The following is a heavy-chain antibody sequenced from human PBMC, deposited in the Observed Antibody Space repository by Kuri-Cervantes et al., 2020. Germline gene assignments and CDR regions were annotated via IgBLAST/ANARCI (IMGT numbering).Heavy chain of an antibody. Sequence: GGSLRLSCAASGFTFSSYAMSWVRQAPGKGLEWVANIKEDGSEMFHVDSVKGRFTISRDNAKNSLFLQMNTLRAEDTAVYYCATDKNKFEYWGQGTLVTVSS. V-gene: IGHV3-7*01. CDR3: ATDKNKFEY. D-gene: IGHD1/OR15-1a*01. J-gene: IGHJ4*02. CDR1: GFTFSSYA. CDR2: IKEDGSEM.